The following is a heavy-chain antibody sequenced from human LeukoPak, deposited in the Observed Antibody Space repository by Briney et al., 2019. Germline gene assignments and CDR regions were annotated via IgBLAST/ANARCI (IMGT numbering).Heavy chain of an antibody. V-gene: IGHV3-23*01. J-gene: IGHJ4*02. CDR3: AKSSPPPLRY. Sequence: GGSLRLSCAASGFTVSSNYMSWVRQAPGKGLEWVSAISGSGSGGSTYYADSVKGRFTISRDNSKNTLYLQMNSLRAEDTAVYYCAKSSPPPLRYWGQGTLVTVSS. CDR1: GFTVSSNY. CDR2: ISGSGSGGST.